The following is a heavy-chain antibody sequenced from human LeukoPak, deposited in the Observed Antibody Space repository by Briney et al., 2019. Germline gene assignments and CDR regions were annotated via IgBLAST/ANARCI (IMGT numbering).Heavy chain of an antibody. J-gene: IGHJ3*02. CDR3: TRLLDNDSSGDPDTFDM. D-gene: IGHD3-22*01. CDR1: GGSISSHY. CDR2: IYYSGRT. Sequence: SETLSLTCTVSGGSISSHYWSWVRQAPGKGLEGIGFIYYSGRTKYNPSLQSRGTISLDTSEKKFSLKVNSVTAADTAVYYCTRLLDNDSSGDPDTFDMWGQGTVVTVSS. V-gene: IGHV4-59*08.